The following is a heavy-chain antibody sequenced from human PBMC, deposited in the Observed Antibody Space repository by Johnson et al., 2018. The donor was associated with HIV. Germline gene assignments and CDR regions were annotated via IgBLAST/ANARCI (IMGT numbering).Heavy chain of an antibody. J-gene: IGHJ3*02. CDR3: AVEGASNPDGFYI. Sequence: VQLVESGGGVVQPGKSLRLSCAASGFTFSGYAIHWVRQAPGKGLEWVAVISDSGGRTDYADSVKGRFSISRDNSKNTLYLQRNSLRAEDTAVYYCAVEGASNPDGFYIWGQGTTVTVSS. CDR1: GFTFSGYA. V-gene: IGHV3-23*04. D-gene: IGHD2/OR15-2a*01. CDR2: ISDSGGRT.